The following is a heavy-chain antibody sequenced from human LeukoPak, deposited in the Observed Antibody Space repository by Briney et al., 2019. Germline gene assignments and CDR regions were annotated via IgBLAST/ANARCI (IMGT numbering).Heavy chain of an antibody. J-gene: IGHJ4*02. CDR2: IIPIFGTA. Sequence: ASVKISCKASGGTFSSYAISWVRQAPGRGLEWMGGIIPIFGTANYAQKFQGRVTITTDESTSTAYMELSSLRSEDTAVYYCARYIAAAGTDYWGQGTLVTVSS. CDR3: ARYIAAAGTDY. V-gene: IGHV1-69*05. CDR1: GGTFSSYA. D-gene: IGHD6-13*01.